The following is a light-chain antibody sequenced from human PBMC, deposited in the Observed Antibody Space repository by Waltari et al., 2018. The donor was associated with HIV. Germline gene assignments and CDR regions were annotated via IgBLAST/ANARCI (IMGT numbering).Light chain of an antibody. CDR1: SSNIGSNY. V-gene: IGLV1-47*01. CDR3: AAWDGSLSVVL. J-gene: IGLJ3*02. Sequence: QSVLTQPPSASGTPGQRVTISCSGSSSNIGSNYVYWYQQLPGTAPKLLIYRNNQRPSGVPGRFSGSKSGTSASLAISGLRSDDEADYYCAAWDGSLSVVLFGGGTKLTVL. CDR2: RNN.